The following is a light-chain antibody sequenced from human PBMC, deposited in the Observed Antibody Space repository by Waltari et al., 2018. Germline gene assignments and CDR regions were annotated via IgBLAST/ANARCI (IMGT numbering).Light chain of an antibody. CDR3: QQYGSSPIT. CDR2: GAS. Sequence: EIVLTQSSGTLSLSPGERATLSCRASQSVTSSYFGWFQQRRGQAPRILIYGASTRASGIPDRFSGSGSGTDFTLTISRLEPEDFAMYYCQQYGSSPITFGQGTRLEIK. J-gene: IGKJ5*01. CDR1: QSVTSSY. V-gene: IGKV3-20*01.